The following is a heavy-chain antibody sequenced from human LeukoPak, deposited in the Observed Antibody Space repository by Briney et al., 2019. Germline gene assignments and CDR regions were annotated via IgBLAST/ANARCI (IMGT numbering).Heavy chain of an antibody. J-gene: IGHJ4*02. V-gene: IGHV3-7*01. CDR2: IKQDGSEK. D-gene: IGHD4-17*01. CDR3: ARDRLRPFY. CDR1: GFTFSSYG. Sequence: GGSLRLSCAASGFTFSSYGMSGVRKAPGKGLEWVANIKQDGSEKYYVDSVKGRFTISRDNAKNSLYLQMNSLRAEDTAVYYCARDRLRPFYWGQGTLVTVSS.